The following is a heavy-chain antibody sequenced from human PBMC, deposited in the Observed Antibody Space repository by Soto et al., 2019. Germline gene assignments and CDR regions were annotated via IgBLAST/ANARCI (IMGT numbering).Heavy chain of an antibody. Sequence: EVQLLESGGGLVQPGGSLRLSCAAYGFTFSNYAMSWVRQAPGKGLEWVSGLSGSSGTTYYADSVKGRFTISRDNSKNTLFLQMNSLRAEDTAVYYCAKDSYCSGIHFYYYYYMDVWGKGTTVTVSS. CDR1: GFTFSNYA. J-gene: IGHJ6*03. CDR3: AKDSYCSGIHFYYYYYMDV. CDR2: LSGSSGTT. D-gene: IGHD3-10*01. V-gene: IGHV3-23*01.